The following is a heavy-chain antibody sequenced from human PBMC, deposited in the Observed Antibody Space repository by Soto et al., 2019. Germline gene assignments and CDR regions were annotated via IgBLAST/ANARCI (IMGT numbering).Heavy chain of an antibody. D-gene: IGHD3-16*01. CDR1: GFTFSSYA. V-gene: IGHV3-23*01. J-gene: IGHJ6*03. CDR2: ISGSGGST. CDR3: AKGGGRTYYYYMDV. Sequence: GGSLRLSCAASGFTFSSYAMSWVRQAPGKGLEWVSAISGSGGSTYYADSVKGRFTISRDNSKNTLYLQMNSLRAEDTAVYYCAKGGGRTYYYYMDVWGKGTTVTVSS.